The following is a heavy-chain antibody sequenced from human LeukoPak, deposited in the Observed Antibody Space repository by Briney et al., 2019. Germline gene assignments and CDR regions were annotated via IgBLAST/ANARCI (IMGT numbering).Heavy chain of an antibody. V-gene: IGHV4-59*01. Sequence: PSETLSLTCAVSGGSISSYYWSWIRQPPGKGLEWIGDIYYSGNTNHNPSLKSRVTISIDTSKNQFSLKLSSVTAADTAVYYCARDSSSWQDNWFDPWGQGTLVTVSS. J-gene: IGHJ5*02. D-gene: IGHD6-13*01. CDR1: GGSISSYY. CDR2: IYYSGNT. CDR3: ARDSSSWQDNWFDP.